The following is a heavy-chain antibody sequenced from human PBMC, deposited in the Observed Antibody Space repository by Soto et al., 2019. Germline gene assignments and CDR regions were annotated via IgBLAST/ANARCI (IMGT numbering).Heavy chain of an antibody. D-gene: IGHD3-3*01. V-gene: IGHV1-46*01. CDR3: ARSSGGNFGIIIEGTNCFAP. Sequence: ASVKDSCKATRDTFTSYYINWVRQAPGRGLEWKGIIKPNGGSTSDAQQVRGRVTMTRDTSTSTVYMELRSLRSEDTAFYFCARSSGGNFGIIIEGTNCFAPWGQGTLVTVSS. CDR2: IKPNGGST. J-gene: IGHJ5*02. CDR1: RDTFTSYY.